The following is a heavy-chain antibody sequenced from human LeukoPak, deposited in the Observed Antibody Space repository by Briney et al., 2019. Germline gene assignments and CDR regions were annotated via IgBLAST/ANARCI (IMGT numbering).Heavy chain of an antibody. CDR2: ISGSGGST. J-gene: IGHJ3*02. CDR1: GFTFSSYA. D-gene: IGHD3-22*01. V-gene: IGHV3-23*01. Sequence: PGGSLRLSCAASGFTFSSYATGWVRQAPGKGLEWVSAISGSGGSTYYADSVKGRFTISRDNSKNTLYLQMNSLRAEDTAVYYCAKAYYDSSGYYYDDAFDIWGQGTMVTVSS. CDR3: AKAYYDSSGYYYDDAFDI.